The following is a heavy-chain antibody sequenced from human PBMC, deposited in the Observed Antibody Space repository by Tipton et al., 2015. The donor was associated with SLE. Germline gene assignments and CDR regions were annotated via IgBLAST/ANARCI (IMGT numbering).Heavy chain of an antibody. CDR2: IRYDGSNK. Sequence: SLRLSCAASGFTFSSYGMHWVRQAPGKGLEWVAFIRYDGSNKYYADSVKGRFTISRDNSKNTLYLQMNSLRAEDTAVYYCVKEAYYCDSSGYYYAFDYWGQETLVPVSP. CDR1: GFTFSSYG. V-gene: IGHV3-30*02. J-gene: IGHJ4*02. D-gene: IGHD3-22*01. CDR3: VKEAYYCDSSGYYYAFDY.